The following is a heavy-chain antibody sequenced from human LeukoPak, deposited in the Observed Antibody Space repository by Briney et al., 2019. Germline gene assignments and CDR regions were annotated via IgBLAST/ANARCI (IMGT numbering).Heavy chain of an antibody. J-gene: IGHJ1*01. D-gene: IGHD2-15*01. V-gene: IGHV3-74*01. CDR3: ARAPSEIGGYPEYFRH. CDR1: GFTFSSYW. Sequence: GASLRLSCAASGFTFSSYWMHWVRQDPGKGLVWVSRIKSDGSTNYADSVKGRFTISRDNAKNTVSLQMNSLRAEDTGVYYCARAPSEIGGYPEYFRHWGQGTRVTVSS. CDR2: IKSDGST.